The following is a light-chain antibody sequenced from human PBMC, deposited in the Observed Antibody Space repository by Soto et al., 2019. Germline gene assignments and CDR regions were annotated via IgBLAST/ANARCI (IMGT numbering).Light chain of an antibody. V-gene: IGLV2-14*01. Sequence: QSVLTQPASVSGSPGQSITISCTGTSSDVGGYNYVSWYQQHPGKAPKLMIYDVSNRPSGVSNRFSGSKSGNTASLTISGLQAEDEADYYCNSYTSSSTPYVFGTGNKVTVL. CDR2: DVS. CDR1: SSDVGGYNY. J-gene: IGLJ1*01. CDR3: NSYTSSSTPYV.